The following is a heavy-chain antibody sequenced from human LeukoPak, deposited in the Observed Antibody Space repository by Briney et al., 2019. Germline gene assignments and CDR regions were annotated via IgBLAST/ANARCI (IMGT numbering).Heavy chain of an antibody. V-gene: IGHV4-34*01. CDR1: GGSFSGYY. CDR3: ARGRRAAAGFFDY. J-gene: IGHJ4*02. D-gene: IGHD6-13*01. CDR2: INHSGST. Sequence: PSETLSLTCAVYGGSFSGYYWSWIRQPPGKGLEWIGEINHSGSTNYNPSLKSRVTISVDASKNQFSLKLSSVTAADTAVYYCARGRRAAAGFFDYWGQGTPVTVSS.